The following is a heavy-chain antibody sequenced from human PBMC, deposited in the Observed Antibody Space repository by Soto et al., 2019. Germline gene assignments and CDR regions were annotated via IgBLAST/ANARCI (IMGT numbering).Heavy chain of an antibody. CDR3: ARDVGMHLGGIDY. J-gene: IGHJ4*02. V-gene: IGHV1-69*01. Sequence: QVQLVQSGAEVKKPGSSVKVSCKASGGTFSSYSINWVRQAPGQGLEWMGEIIPIFGTANYAQKFQGRVTITAVESTSTDYMELSCMRSWGTDVYYCARDVGMHLGGIDYWGQGTLVTVSS. D-gene: IGHD3-16*01. CDR1: GGTFSSYS. CDR2: IIPIFGTA.